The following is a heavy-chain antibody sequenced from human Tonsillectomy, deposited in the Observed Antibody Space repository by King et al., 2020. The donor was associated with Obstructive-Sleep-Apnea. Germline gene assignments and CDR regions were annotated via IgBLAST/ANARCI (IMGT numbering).Heavy chain of an antibody. CDR1: GGSISSSSYY. V-gene: IGHV4-39*07. Sequence: QLQESGPGLVKPSETLSLTCTVSGGSISSSSYYWGWIRQPPGKGLEGIGNIYNTGSTYYNPSLKSRVTISVDTSKNQFSLKLSSVTAADTAVYYCARDPADPGWTGSFDIWGQGTMVTVSS. D-gene: IGHD3/OR15-3a*01. CDR2: IYNTGST. J-gene: IGHJ3*02. CDR3: ARDPADPGWTGSFDI.